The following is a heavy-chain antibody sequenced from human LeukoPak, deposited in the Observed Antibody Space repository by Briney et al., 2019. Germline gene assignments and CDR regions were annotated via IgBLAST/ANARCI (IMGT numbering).Heavy chain of an antibody. J-gene: IGHJ6*04. CDR1: GCTFTSYG. V-gene: IGHV1-18*04. CDR2: ISAYNGNT. Sequence: ASVKVSCKASGCTFTSYGISWVRQAPGQGLEWMGWISAYNGNTNYAQKLQGRVTMTTDTSTSTAYMELRSLRSDDTAVYYCARGGYCSSTSCYYYYGMDVWGKGTTVTVSS. CDR3: ARGGYCSSTSCYYYYGMDV. D-gene: IGHD2-2*01.